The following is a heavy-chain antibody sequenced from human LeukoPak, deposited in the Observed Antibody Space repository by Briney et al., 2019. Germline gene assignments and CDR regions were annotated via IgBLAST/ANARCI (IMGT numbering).Heavy chain of an antibody. V-gene: IGHV4-61*02. Sequence: SETLSLTCTVSGGSISSGSYYWSWIRQPAGKGLEWIGRIYTSGSTNYNPSLKSRVTISVDTSKNQFSLKLSSVTAADTAVYYCARAPGYYYDSDNWFDPWGQGTLVTVSS. CDR1: GGSISSGSYY. D-gene: IGHD3-22*01. CDR2: IYTSGST. CDR3: ARAPGYYYDSDNWFDP. J-gene: IGHJ5*02.